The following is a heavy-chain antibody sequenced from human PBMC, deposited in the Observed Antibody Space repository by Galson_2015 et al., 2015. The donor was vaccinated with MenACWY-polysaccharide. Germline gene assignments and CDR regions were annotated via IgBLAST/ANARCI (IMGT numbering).Heavy chain of an antibody. J-gene: IGHJ5*02. Sequence: TLSLTCTVSGGFISSGGHYWTWIRQHPEKGLERIAYIRGSGNSNYNPSLKSRVIISVDTSKNQFSLSLSSVTAADTAMYYCARIPYTVTSFGWFDPWGQGTPVTVSS. CDR2: IRGSGNS. CDR1: GGFISSGGHY. D-gene: IGHD4-17*01. CDR3: ARIPYTVTSFGWFDP. V-gene: IGHV4-31*03.